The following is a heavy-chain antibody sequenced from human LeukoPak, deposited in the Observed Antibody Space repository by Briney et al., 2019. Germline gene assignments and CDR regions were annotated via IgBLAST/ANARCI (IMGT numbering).Heavy chain of an antibody. CDR1: GFTVSDNY. D-gene: IGHD2-2*01. V-gene: IGHV3-53*01. Sequence: GGSLRLSCAASGFTVSDNYMSWVRQAPEKGLEWVSVVYGGDNTYYAGSVKGRFTISRDNSKNTLYLQMNSLRAEDTAVYYCARDREPGTSASRFDYWGQGTLVTVSS. CDR2: VYGGDNT. J-gene: IGHJ4*02. CDR3: ARDREPGTSASRFDY.